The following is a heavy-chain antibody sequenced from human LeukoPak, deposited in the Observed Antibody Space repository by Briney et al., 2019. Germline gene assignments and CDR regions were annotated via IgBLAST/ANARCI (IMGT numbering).Heavy chain of an antibody. CDR1: GGSISSYC. Sequence: SETLPLTCTVSGGSISSYCWSWIRQPPGKGLEWIGYIYYSGSTNCNPSLESRVTISVDTSKNQFSLKLNSVTAADTAMYYCARWYSSSSRAFDIWGQGTVVTVSS. J-gene: IGHJ3*02. CDR3: ARWYSSSSRAFDI. CDR2: IYYSGST. D-gene: IGHD6-6*01. V-gene: IGHV4-59*01.